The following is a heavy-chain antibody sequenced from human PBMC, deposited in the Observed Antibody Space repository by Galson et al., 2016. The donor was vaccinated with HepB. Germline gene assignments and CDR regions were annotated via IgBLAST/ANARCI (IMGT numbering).Heavy chain of an antibody. CDR2: IVSSGGST. CDR1: GFTFSNYA. J-gene: IGHJ4*02. Sequence: SLRLSCAASGFTFSNYAMSWVRQAPGKGLEWVSSIVSSGGSTYYADSVKGRFTISRDNSKNTLFLQMNSLKGEDTAVYYCAKEDKGDCNYFNSFDYWGQGTLVTASS. CDR3: AKEDKGDCNYFNSFDY. V-gene: IGHV3-23*01. D-gene: IGHD1-7*01.